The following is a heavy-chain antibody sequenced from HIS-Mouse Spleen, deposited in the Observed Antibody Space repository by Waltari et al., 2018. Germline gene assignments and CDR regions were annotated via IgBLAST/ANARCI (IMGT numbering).Heavy chain of an antibody. CDR3: AREIPYSSSWYDWYFDL. J-gene: IGHJ2*01. D-gene: IGHD6-13*01. V-gene: IGHV4-39*07. CDR2: IYYSGRT. CDR1: GGSISSSSYY. Sequence: QLQLQESGPGLVKPSETLSLTCTVSGGSISSSSYYWGWIRQRPGKGLEWIGSIYYSGRTYYNPSLKSRVTISVDTSKNQFSLKLSSVTAADTAVYYCAREIPYSSSWYDWYFDLWGRGTLVTVSS.